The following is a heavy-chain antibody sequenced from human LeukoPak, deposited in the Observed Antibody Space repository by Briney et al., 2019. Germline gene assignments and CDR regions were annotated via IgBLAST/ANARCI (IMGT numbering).Heavy chain of an antibody. V-gene: IGHV4-39*01. CDR1: GGSISSSNYY. CDR2: MYHSGST. Sequence: SETLSLTCTVSGGSISSSNYYWGWIRQPPGKGLEWIGNMYHSGSTYYNPSLESRVTISLDTSKNQFSLKLSSVTAADTAVYYCAAAFDCWGQGTLVTVSS. D-gene: IGHD6-25*01. J-gene: IGHJ4*02. CDR3: AAAFDC.